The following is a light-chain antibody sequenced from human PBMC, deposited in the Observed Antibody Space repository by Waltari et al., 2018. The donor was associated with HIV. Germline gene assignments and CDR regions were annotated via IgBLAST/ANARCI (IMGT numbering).Light chain of an antibody. Sequence: SSDLTQAPAVSVALGETVRITCQGDTLRYYHAAWYQQKPGQALILVIFDTTYRPSGIPDLFSVSTSGNTAFLTITVAQAEDEAVYYFNSLDSSVYSYVF. V-gene: IGLV3-19*01. CDR1: TLRYYH. J-gene: IGLJ1*01. CDR3: NSLDSSVYSYV. CDR2: DTT.